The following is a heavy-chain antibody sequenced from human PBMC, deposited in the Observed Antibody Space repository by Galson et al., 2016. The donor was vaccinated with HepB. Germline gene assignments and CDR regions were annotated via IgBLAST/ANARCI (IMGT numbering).Heavy chain of an antibody. D-gene: IGHD3-22*01. V-gene: IGHV3-9*01. CDR3: AKASRDFYESAIDY. Sequence: SLRLSCAASGFTFDDYAMHWVRQAPGKGLEWVSGINWKSDIMGWGNSVTGRFIISRDNAKNSLFLQMNSLRPEDTALYYCAKASRDFYESAIDYWGQGTLVTVSS. CDR1: GFTFDDYA. J-gene: IGHJ4*02. CDR2: INWKSDIM.